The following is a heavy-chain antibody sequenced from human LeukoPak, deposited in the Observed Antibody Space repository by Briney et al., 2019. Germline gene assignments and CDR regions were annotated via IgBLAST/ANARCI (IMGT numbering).Heavy chain of an antibody. Sequence: GGSLRLSCAASGFTFSTYWMSWVRQAPGKGLEWVANIKQDGSEAYYVDSVKGRFTVSRDNAKNSLYLQMNSLRAEDTAMYYCATVGSYGYSSYWYFDLWGRGTLVTVSS. D-gene: IGHD5-18*01. J-gene: IGHJ2*01. CDR2: IKQDGSEA. CDR1: GFTFSTYW. CDR3: ATVGSYGYSSYWYFDL. V-gene: IGHV3-7*01.